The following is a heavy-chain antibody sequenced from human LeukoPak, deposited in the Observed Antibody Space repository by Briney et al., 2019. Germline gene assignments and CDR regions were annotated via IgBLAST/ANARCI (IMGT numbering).Heavy chain of an antibody. Sequence: SVKVSCKVSGGTFSSHAISWVRQAPGQGLEWVGGIIPIFGTTNYAQKFQGRVTITTDESTSTRYMELRSLRSDDTAVYYCARGDSGYDYGFDNWGQGTLVTVSS. CDR1: GGTFSSHA. CDR3: ARGDSGYDYGFDN. V-gene: IGHV1-69*05. D-gene: IGHD5-12*01. CDR2: IIPIFGTT. J-gene: IGHJ4*02.